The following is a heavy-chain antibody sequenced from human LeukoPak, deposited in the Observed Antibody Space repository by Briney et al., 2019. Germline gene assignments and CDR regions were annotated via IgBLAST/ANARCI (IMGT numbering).Heavy chain of an antibody. D-gene: IGHD3-10*01. J-gene: IGHJ4*02. CDR1: GFTFSDYY. V-gene: IGHV3-11*05. Sequence: PGGSLRLSCAASGFTFSDYYMSWIRQAPGKGLEWVSYISSSSSYTNYADSVKGRFTISRDNAKNSLYLQMNSLRAEDTAVYYCARDYGGITMVRGVIAFDYWGQGTLVTVSS. CDR3: ARDYGGITMVRGVIAFDY. CDR2: ISSSSSYT.